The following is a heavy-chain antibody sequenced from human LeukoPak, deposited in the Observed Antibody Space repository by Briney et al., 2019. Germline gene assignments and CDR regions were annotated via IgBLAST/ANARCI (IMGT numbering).Heavy chain of an antibody. CDR3: ARRAYYYYMDV. CDR1: GYSFTNYW. V-gene: IGHV5-51*01. J-gene: IGHJ6*03. CDR2: ISPVDSDT. Sequence: GESLKISCKGSGYSFTNYWIGWVRQMPGKGLEWMGIISPVDSDTRYSPSFQGQVTLSVDKSISTAYLQWSSLKASDTAMYYCARRAYYYYMDVWGKGTTVTVSS.